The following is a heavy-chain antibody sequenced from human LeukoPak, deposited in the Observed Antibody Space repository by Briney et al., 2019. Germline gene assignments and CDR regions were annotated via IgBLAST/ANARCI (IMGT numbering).Heavy chain of an antibody. D-gene: IGHD4-17*01. CDR1: GFTFSSYG. CDR2: IRYDGSNK. J-gene: IGHJ4*02. CDR3: ARGRDYGDPFDY. Sequence: GGSLRLSCAASGFTFSSYGMHWVRQAPGKGLEWVAFIRYDGSNKYYADSVKGRFTISRDNSKNTLYLQMNSLRAEDTAVYYCARGRDYGDPFDYWGQGTLVTVSS. V-gene: IGHV3-30*02.